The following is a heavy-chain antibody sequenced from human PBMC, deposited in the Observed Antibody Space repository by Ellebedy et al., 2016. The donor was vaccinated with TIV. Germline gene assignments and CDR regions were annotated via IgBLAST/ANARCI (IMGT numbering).Heavy chain of an antibody. V-gene: IGHV1-8*03. J-gene: IGHJ4*02. CDR1: GYTFTGYY. CDR2: MNPNSGNT. D-gene: IGHD3-22*01. Sequence: ASVKVSCKASGYTFTGYYMHWVRQAPGQGLEWMGWMNPNSGNTGYAQKFQGRVTITRNTSISTAYMELSSLRSEDTAVYYCARGGVFNYDSSGYYAADYNYFDYWGQGTLVTVSS. CDR3: ARGGVFNYDSSGYYAADYNYFDY.